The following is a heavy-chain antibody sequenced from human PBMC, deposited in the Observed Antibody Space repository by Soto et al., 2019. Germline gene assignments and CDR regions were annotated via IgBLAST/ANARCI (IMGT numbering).Heavy chain of an antibody. CDR2: IIPIFGTP. CDR1: GGTFSSST. Sequence: QVQLVQSGAEVKKPGSSVKVSCKASGGTFSSSTINWVRQAPGQGLEWMGSIIPIFGTPNYAQKLQGRVTITADKSTITVYMELSGLRSEDTAVYYSARDKVYPYGMDAWGQGTTVSVSS. CDR3: ARDKVYPYGMDA. V-gene: IGHV1-69*06. D-gene: IGHD2-2*02. J-gene: IGHJ6*02.